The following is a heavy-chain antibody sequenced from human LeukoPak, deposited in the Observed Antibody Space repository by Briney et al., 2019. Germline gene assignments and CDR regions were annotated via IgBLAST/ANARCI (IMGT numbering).Heavy chain of an antibody. J-gene: IGHJ4*02. Sequence: PSETLSLTCTVSGGSISSGNYYWSWIRQPPGKGLEWIGYIYYSGNTYYNPSLKSRVTISVDTSKNQFSLKLSSVTAADTAVYYCXREIAXAAPEDYWGQGTLVTVSS. CDR3: XREIAXAAPEDY. V-gene: IGHV4-30-4*01. CDR1: GGSISSGNYY. CDR2: IYYSGNT. D-gene: IGHD6-13*01.